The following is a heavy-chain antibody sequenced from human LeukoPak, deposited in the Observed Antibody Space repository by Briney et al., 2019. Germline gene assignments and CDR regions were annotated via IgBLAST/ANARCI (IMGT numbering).Heavy chain of an antibody. CDR3: AVTVTTKNYYYYYYMDV. D-gene: IGHD4-17*01. J-gene: IGHJ6*03. CDR2: IIPIFGTA. CDR1: GGTFSSYA. Sequence: SVKVSXKASGGTFSSYAISWVRQAPGQGLEWMGRIIPIFGTANYAQKFQGRVTITTDESTSTAYMELSSLRSEDTAVYYCAVTVTTKNYYYYYYMDVWGKGTTVTVSS. V-gene: IGHV1-69*05.